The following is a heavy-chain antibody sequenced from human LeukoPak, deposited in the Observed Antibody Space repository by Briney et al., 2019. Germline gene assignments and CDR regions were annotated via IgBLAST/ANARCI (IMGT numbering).Heavy chain of an antibody. CDR2: IYYSGST. D-gene: IGHD6-13*01. Sequence: PSETLSLTCTVSGGSISSSSYYWGWIRQPPGKGREWIGSIYYSGSTYYNPSLKSRVTISVDTSKNKFSLKLSSVTAADTAVYYCANILRLPSSGSSWYPRVGSFDYWGQGTLVTVSS. CDR3: ANILRLPSSGSSWYPRVGSFDY. CDR1: GGSISSSSYY. V-gene: IGHV4-39*01. J-gene: IGHJ4*02.